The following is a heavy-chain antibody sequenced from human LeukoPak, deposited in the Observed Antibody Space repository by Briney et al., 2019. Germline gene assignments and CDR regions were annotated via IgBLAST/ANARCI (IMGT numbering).Heavy chain of an antibody. J-gene: IGHJ6*03. D-gene: IGHD6-19*01. CDR3: ATHRAVANPTDDYYYYYMDV. CDR2: IYLGDSDT. Sequence: GEPLKISCKGSGYSFTSYWIGWVRQLPGKGLEWMGIIYLGDSDTRYSPSFQGQVTISADKSISTAYLQWSSLKASDTAMYYCATHRAVANPTDDYYYYYMDVWGKGTTVTVSS. V-gene: IGHV5-51*01. CDR1: GYSFTSYW.